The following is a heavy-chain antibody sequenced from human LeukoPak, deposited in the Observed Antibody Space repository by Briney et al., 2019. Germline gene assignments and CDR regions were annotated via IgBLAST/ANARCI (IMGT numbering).Heavy chain of an antibody. CDR1: GFTFSSYA. CDR3: ARDLSRFDYYDSSGYYSTLDY. J-gene: IGHJ4*02. V-gene: IGHV3-30-3*01. CDR2: ISYDGSNK. D-gene: IGHD3-22*01. Sequence: QTGGSLRLSCAASGFTFSSYAMHWVRQAPGKGLEWVAVISYDGSNKYYADSVKGRFTISRDNSKNTLYLQMNSLRAEDTAVYYCARDLSRFDYYDSSGYYSTLDYWGQGTLVTVSS.